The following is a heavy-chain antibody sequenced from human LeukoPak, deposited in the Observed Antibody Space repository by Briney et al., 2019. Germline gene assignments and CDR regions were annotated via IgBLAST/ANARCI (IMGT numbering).Heavy chain of an antibody. CDR3: ARGITMVRGVTDAFDI. CDR2: IYTSGST. CDR1: GGSISSYY. Sequence: SETLSLTCIVSGGSISSYYWSWIRQPAGKGLEWIGRIYTSGSTNYNPPLKSRVTMSVDTSKNQFSLKLSSVTAADTAVYYCARGITMVRGVTDAFDIWGQGTMVTVSS. J-gene: IGHJ3*02. V-gene: IGHV4-4*07. D-gene: IGHD3-10*01.